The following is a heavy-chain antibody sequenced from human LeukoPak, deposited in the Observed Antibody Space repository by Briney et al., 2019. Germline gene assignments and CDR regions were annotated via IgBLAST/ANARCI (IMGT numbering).Heavy chain of an antibody. V-gene: IGHV4-34*01. CDR1: GGSFSGYY. J-gene: IGHJ4*02. CDR2: INHSGST. CDR3: ARGVVWFGELSSDY. Sequence: SETLSLTCAVYGGSFSGYYWSWIRQPPGKGLEWIGEINHSGSTNYNPSLKSRVTISVDTSKNQFSLKLSSVTAADTAVYYCARGVVWFGELSSDYWGQGTLVTVSS. D-gene: IGHD3-10*01.